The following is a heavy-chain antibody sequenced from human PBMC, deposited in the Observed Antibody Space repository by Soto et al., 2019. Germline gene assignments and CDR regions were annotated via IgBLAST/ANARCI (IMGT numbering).Heavy chain of an antibody. Sequence: WASVKVSCKASGGTFSSYAISWVRQAPGQGFEWMGWISAYNGNTNYAQKLQGRVTMTTDTSTSTAYMELRSLRSDDTAVYYCARDQWESYTGIDYWGQGTLVTVSS. CDR2: ISAYNGNT. CDR1: GGTFSSYA. V-gene: IGHV1-18*01. D-gene: IGHD1-26*01. J-gene: IGHJ4*02. CDR3: ARDQWESYTGIDY.